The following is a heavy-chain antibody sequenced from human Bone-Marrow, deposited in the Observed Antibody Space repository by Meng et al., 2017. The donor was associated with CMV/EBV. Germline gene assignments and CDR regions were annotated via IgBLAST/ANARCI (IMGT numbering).Heavy chain of an antibody. V-gene: IGHV1-46*01. Sequence: FTSYEMHWVRQAPGQGLEWVGIIKLSDGSTSYGQRFQGRVTVTRDTSTSTVYMELSSLTSGDTAVYYCTRDVEGYDASGYYYKPFDYWGQGARSPSPQ. J-gene: IGHJ4*02. CDR1: FTSYE. CDR3: TRDVEGYDASGYYYKPFDY. CDR2: IKLSDGST. D-gene: IGHD3-10*01.